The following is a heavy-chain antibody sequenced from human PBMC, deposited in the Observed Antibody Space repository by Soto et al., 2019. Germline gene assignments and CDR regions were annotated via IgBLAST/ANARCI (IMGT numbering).Heavy chain of an antibody. CDR2: TKNKANSYTT. V-gene: IGHV3-72*01. J-gene: IGHJ4*02. CDR1: GFTFSDRY. CDR3: TIEGASPGPAFDY. D-gene: IGHD3-16*01. Sequence: GGSLRLSCAASGFTFSDRYMDWVRQAPGKGLEWVGRTKNKANSYTTEYAASVKGRFTISRDYSRDSVYLQMNSLKTDDTAVYYCTIEGASPGPAFDYWGQGTLVTVSS.